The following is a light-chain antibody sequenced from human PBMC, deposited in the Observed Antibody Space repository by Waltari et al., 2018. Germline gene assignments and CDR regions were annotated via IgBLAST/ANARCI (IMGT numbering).Light chain of an antibody. CDR1: SLRTSY. CDR3: SARDSSASHVL. Sequence: SSELTQDPAVSVALGQTVTITCQGASLRTSYASWYQQKSGQAPILVLFGKNKRPSGIPDRFPGYTSETTTALTITGAQAEEEADYYCSARDSSASHVLFAGGTKLTVL. CDR2: GKN. J-gene: IGLJ2*01. V-gene: IGLV3-19*01.